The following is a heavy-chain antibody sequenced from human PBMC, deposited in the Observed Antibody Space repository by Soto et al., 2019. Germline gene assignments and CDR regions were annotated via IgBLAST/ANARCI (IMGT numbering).Heavy chain of an antibody. CDR3: ASEVYSYGSGSYYREY. J-gene: IGHJ4*02. CDR2: IYYSGST. Sequence: PSETLSLTCTVSGGSVSSGSYYWSWIRQPPGKGLEWIGYIYYSGSTNYNPSLKSRVTISVDTSKNQFSLKLSSVTAADTAVYYCASEVYSYGSGSYYREYRGQGTLVTVSS. V-gene: IGHV4-61*01. CDR1: GGSVSSGSYY. D-gene: IGHD3-10*01.